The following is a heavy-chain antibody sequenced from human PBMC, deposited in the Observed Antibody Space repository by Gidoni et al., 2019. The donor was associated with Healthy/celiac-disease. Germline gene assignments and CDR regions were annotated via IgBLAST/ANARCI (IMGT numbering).Heavy chain of an antibody. Sequence: EVQLVQSGAEVKKPGESLKISGKGSGSSFTSYWIGGLRQMPGKGLEWMGIIYPGDSDTRYSPSFQGQVTISADKSISTAYLQWSSLKASDTAMYYCARRLWWGRRIAVAGTGDAFDIWGQGTMVTVSS. CDR3: ARRLWWGRRIAVAGTGDAFDI. J-gene: IGHJ3*02. D-gene: IGHD6-19*01. V-gene: IGHV5-51*01. CDR1: GSSFTSYW. CDR2: IYPGDSDT.